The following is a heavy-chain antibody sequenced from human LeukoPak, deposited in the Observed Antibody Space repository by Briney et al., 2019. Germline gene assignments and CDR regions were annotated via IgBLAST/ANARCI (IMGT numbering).Heavy chain of an antibody. J-gene: IGHJ6*04. CDR1: GFTFSSYG. CDR2: ISYDGSNK. Sequence: GGSLRLPSAASGFTFSSYGMHWVRQAPGKGLEWVAVISYDGSNKYYADSVNGRFTISRDNSKNTLYLQMNSLRADDTAVYYCAKDRKWLVFFYAMDVWGKGTTVTVSS. CDR3: AKDRKWLVFFYAMDV. D-gene: IGHD5-12*01. V-gene: IGHV3-30*18.